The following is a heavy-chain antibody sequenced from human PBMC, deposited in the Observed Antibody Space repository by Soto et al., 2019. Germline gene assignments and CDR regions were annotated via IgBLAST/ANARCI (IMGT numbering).Heavy chain of an antibody. CDR1: GYTFTSYA. V-gene: IGHV1-3*01. D-gene: IGHD6-13*01. Sequence: QVPLVQSGAEVKKPGASVKVSCKASGYTFTSYAMHWVRQAPGQRLEWMGWINAGNGNTKYSQKFQGRVTITRDTSASTAYMELSSLRSEDTAVYYCARSSSSWYDPGYWGQGTLVTVSS. J-gene: IGHJ4*02. CDR3: ARSSSSWYDPGY. CDR2: INAGNGNT.